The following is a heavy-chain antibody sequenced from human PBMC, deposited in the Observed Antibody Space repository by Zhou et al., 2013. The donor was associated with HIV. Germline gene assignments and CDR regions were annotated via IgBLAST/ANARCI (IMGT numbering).Heavy chain of an antibody. J-gene: IGHJ3*02. CDR2: ISAYNGNT. CDR3: ARDPPIAVADLPPTFDI. V-gene: IGHV1-18*01. Sequence: QVQLVQSGAEVKKPGASVKVSCKASGYTFTSYGISWVRQAPGQGLEWMGWISAYNGNTNYAQKLQGRVTMTTDTSTSTAYMELRSLRSDDTAVYYCARDPPIAVADLPPTFDIVGPRDNGHRLF. D-gene: IGHD6-19*01. CDR1: GYTFTSYG.